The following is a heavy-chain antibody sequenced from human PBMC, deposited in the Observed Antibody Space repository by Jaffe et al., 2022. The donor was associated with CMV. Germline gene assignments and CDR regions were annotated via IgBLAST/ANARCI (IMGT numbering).Heavy chain of an antibody. J-gene: IGHJ4*02. V-gene: IGHV1-69*01. D-gene: IGHD5-12*01. CDR3: ARDDSGYVLDY. Sequence: QVQLVQSGAEVKKPGSSVKVSCKASGGTFSNYAISWVRQAPGQGLEWMGDFIPLFGTANYAQKFQDRVTITADESTDTAYMQLSSLRSEDTAVYYCARDDSGYVLDYWGQGTLVTVSP. CDR1: GGTFSNYA. CDR2: FIPLFGTA.